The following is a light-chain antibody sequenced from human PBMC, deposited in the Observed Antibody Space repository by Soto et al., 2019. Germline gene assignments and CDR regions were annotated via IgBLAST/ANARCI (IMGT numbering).Light chain of an antibody. V-gene: IGLV2-14*01. Sequence: QSALTQPASVSGSPVQSITISCTGTSSAVGGYNYVSWYQQHPGKAPKLMIYEVSNRPSGVSNRFSGSKSGNTASLTISGLQAEDEADYYCSSYTSSSTRVFGGGTQLTVL. CDR2: EVS. J-gene: IGLJ3*02. CDR1: SSAVGGYNY. CDR3: SSYTSSSTRV.